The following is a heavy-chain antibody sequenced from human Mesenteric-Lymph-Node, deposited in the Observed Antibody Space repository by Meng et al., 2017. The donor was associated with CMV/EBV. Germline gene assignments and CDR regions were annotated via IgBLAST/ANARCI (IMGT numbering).Heavy chain of an antibody. D-gene: IGHD3-3*01. CDR1: GFTFSSYA. Sequence: GESLKISCVASGFTFSSYAMSWVRQAPGKGLEWVSAISGSGGSTYYADSVKGRFTISRDNSKNTLYLQMNNLRAEDTAVYYCAKEESAYYDFSRFDPWGQGTLVTVSS. CDR2: ISGSGGST. CDR3: AKEESAYYDFSRFDP. J-gene: IGHJ5*02. V-gene: IGHV3-23*01.